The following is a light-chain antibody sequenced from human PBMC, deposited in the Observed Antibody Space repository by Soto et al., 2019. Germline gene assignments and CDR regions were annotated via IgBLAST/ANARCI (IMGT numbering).Light chain of an antibody. V-gene: IGKV3-15*01. CDR3: LQYHNLWA. Sequence: EIVITHSPATLSVSPGERASLSCRASQSVSSNLAWYQRKPGQAPRLLIYGASTRATGIPARFSGSGSGTEFTLTISSLQSEDFTVYSCLQYHNLWAFGQGTKVDI. CDR2: GAS. CDR1: QSVSSN. J-gene: IGKJ1*01.